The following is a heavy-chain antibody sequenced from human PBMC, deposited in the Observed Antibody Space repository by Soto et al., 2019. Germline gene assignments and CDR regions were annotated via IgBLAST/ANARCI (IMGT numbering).Heavy chain of an antibody. D-gene: IGHD2-15*01. V-gene: IGHV3-66*01. CDR2: IYSGRTP. CDR1: GLSATSNY. J-gene: IGHJ4*02. Sequence: EVLLVQSGGGLVQPGGSPRLSCVPSGLSATSNYMAWTREEPGKGLEWASVIYSGRTPHHADSVKGRFTTPRDSSSNTLYLQMSSLRVEGTALYSWARGYWVEGYGAGTYFAYWGQGTLVTVSS. CDR3: ARGYWVEGYGAGTYFAY.